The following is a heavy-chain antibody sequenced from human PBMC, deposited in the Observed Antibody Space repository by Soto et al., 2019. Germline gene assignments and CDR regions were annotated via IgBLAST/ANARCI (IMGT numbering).Heavy chain of an antibody. D-gene: IGHD3-10*01. CDR2: ISPYDSSM. CDR3: GRELYTMVRAYN. Sequence: EVQLVESGGGLVKPGGSLRLSCAASGFTFTSHNIYWFRQAPGKGLEWVSSISPYDSSMYYADSVMGRFTVSKDNAKSSVFLQMDSLRAEETSLYYCGRELYTMVRAYNWGQGTLVNVSS. J-gene: IGHJ4*02. CDR1: GFTFTSHN. V-gene: IGHV3-21*02.